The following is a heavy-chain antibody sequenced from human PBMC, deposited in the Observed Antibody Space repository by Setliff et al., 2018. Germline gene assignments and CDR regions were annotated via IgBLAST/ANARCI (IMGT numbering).Heavy chain of an antibody. D-gene: IGHD3-3*01. CDR1: GGSISSSSYY. Sequence: PSETLSLTCAVSGGSISSSSYYWGWIRQSPGEGLEWIANIHYNGNLYYNPSLKNRATISMDTSKIQFSLKLISVTAADTAVYYCARVPNFWSGYLDYWGQGTLVTVSS. CDR2: IHYNGNL. CDR3: ARVPNFWSGYLDY. V-gene: IGHV4-39*01. J-gene: IGHJ4*02.